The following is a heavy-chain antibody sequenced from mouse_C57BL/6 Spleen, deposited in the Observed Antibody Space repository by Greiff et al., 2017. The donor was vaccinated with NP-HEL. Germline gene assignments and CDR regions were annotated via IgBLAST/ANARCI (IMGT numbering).Heavy chain of an antibody. Sequence: VQLKESGPELVKPGASVKIPCKASGYTFTDYNMDWVKQSHGKSLEWIGDINPNNGGTIYNQKFKGKATLTVDKSSSTAYMELRSLTSEDTAVYYCARTTVPYYAMDYWGQGTSVTVSS. J-gene: IGHJ4*01. CDR2: INPNNGGT. CDR1: GYTFTDYN. CDR3: ARTTVPYYAMDY. V-gene: IGHV1-18*01. D-gene: IGHD1-1*01.